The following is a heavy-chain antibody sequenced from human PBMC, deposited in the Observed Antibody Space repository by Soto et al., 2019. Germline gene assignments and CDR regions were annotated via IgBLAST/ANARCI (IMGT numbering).Heavy chain of an antibody. V-gene: IGHV3-23*01. CDR1: GFTFSSYA. J-gene: IGHJ5*02. CDR2: ISGSGGST. D-gene: IGHD3-3*01. CDR3: AARGDDFWSGTPFDP. Sequence: SGGSLRLSCAASGFTFSSYAMSWVRQAPGKGLEWVSAISGSGGSTYYADSVKGRFTISRDNSKNTLYLQMNSPRAEDTAVYYCAARGDDFWSGTPFDPWGQGTLVTVS.